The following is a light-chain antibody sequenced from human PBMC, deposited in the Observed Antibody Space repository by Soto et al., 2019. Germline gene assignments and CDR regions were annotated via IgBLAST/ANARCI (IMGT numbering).Light chain of an antibody. CDR1: QSIRNY. CDR3: QQSYGTPFT. J-gene: IGKJ3*01. Sequence: DIQMTQSPSSLSASVGDRVTITCRASQSIRNYLNWYQQKPEKAPKLLIYAASGLQSGVPSRFSGSGSGTDFTLTISSLQPEDFATYFCQQSYGTPFTFGPGTKVDVK. CDR2: AAS. V-gene: IGKV1-39*01.